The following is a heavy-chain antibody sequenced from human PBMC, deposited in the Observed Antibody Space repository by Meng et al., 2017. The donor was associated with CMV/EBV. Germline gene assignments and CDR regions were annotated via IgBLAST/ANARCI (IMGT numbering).Heavy chain of an antibody. CDR2: ISRSSSYI. D-gene: IGHD5-24*01. CDR1: GFTFSSYS. Sequence: GESLKISCAASGFTFSSYSMNWVRQAPGKGLEWVSSISRSSSYIYYADSVKGRFTISRDNAKNSLYLQMNSLRAEDTAVYYCAREKDGYNPYYYGMDVWGQGTTVTVSS. V-gene: IGHV3-21*01. J-gene: IGHJ6*02. CDR3: AREKDGYNPYYYGMDV.